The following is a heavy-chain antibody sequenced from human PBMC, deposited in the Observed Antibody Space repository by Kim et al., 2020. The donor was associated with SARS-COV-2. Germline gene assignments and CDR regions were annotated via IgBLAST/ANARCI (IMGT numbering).Heavy chain of an antibody. Sequence: ASVKVSCKASGYTFTSYGISWVRQAPGQGLEWMGWISAYNGNTNYAQKLQGRVTMTTDTSTSTAYMELRSLRSDDTAVYYCARDWEWSWLGYSSGWYEDYYYGMDVWGQGTTVTVSS. D-gene: IGHD6-19*01. J-gene: IGHJ6*02. V-gene: IGHV1-18*01. CDR1: GYTFTSYG. CDR3: ARDWEWSWLGYSSGWYEDYYYGMDV. CDR2: ISAYNGNT.